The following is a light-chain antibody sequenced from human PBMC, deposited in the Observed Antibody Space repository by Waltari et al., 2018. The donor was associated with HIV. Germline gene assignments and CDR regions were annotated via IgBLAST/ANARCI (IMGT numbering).Light chain of an antibody. CDR2: SNN. CDR1: SSNIGSNT. V-gene: IGLV1-44*01. J-gene: IGLJ2*01. CDR3: AAWDGSLNGHVV. Sequence: QSVLTQPPSASGTPGQRVTISCSGCSSNIGSNTVTWYQQLPGTAPKLLIYSNNQRPSGVPDRFSGSKSGTSASLAISGLQSEDEADYYCAAWDGSLNGHVVFGGGTKLTVL.